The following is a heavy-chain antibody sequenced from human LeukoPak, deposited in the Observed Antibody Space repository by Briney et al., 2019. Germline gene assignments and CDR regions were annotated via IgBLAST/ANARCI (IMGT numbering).Heavy chain of an antibody. CDR2: ISVSGSDI. CDR1: GFIFSSYS. Sequence: GGSLRLSCAASGFIFSSYSMNWVRQAPGKGLEWVSSISVSGSDIYYTDSVKGRFTISRDNAKNSLYLQMNRLRAEDTAVYYCARDLMTRPTTRTISLGFTNPTRDDYWGQGTLVTVSS. CDR3: ARDLMTRPTTRTISLGFTNPTRDDY. J-gene: IGHJ4*02. V-gene: IGHV3-21*01. D-gene: IGHD4-11*01.